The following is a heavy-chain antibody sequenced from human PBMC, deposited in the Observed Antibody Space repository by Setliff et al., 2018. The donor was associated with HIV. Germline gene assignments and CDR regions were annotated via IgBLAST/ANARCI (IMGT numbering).Heavy chain of an antibody. J-gene: IGHJ6*03. V-gene: IGHV4-38-2*01. CDR1: GYFISSGYY. CDR2: LSHVGGT. CDR3: ARGHDNKYYYFYYMDV. Sequence: SETLSLTCAVSGYFISSGYYWGWIRQPPGKGLEWIGSLSHVGGTYYNPSLKSRVTISIDTSMNQFSLRLSSVTAADTAVYYCARGHDNKYYYFYYMDVWGKGTTVTVSS. D-gene: IGHD5-12*01.